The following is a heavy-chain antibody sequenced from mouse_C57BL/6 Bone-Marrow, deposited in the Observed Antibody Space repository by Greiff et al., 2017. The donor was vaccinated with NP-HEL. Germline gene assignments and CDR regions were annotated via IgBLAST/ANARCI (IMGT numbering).Heavy chain of an antibody. CDR2: INPNNGGT. D-gene: IGHD2-4*01. CDR3: AREGIYYDYDVHFDY. CDR1: GYTFTDYY. Sequence: VQLQQSGPELVKPGASVKISCKASGYTFTDYYMNWVKQSHGKSLEWIGDINPNNGGTSYNQKFKGKATLTVYKSSSKAYMDLRSLTSEDSAVYYCAREGIYYDYDVHFDYWGQGTTLTVSS. V-gene: IGHV1-26*01. J-gene: IGHJ2*01.